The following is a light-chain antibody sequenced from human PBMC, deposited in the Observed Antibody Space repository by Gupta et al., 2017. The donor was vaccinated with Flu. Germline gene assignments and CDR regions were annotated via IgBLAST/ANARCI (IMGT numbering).Light chain of an antibody. CDR1: SSDVGGYNY. V-gene: IGLV2-14*01. CDR2: DVS. CDR3: CSYTSSSTLQGV. Sequence: QSALTQPASVPGSPGQPITITCTGTSSDVGGYNYVSWYQQHPGKAPKLMIYDVSNRPSGVSNRFSGSKSGSTASPTISGLQAEDEAAYYCCSYTSSSTLQGVFGGGTKMTV. J-gene: IGLJ3*02.